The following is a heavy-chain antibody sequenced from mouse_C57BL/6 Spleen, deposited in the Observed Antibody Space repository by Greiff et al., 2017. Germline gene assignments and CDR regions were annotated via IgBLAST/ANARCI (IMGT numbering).Heavy chain of an antibody. CDR1: GFTFSDYG. Sequence: EVKLVESGGGLVQPGGSLKLSCAASGFTFSDYGMAWVRQAPRKGPAWVAFISNLAYSIYYADTVTGRFTISRENAKNTLYLEMSSLRSEDTAMYYCARHDGDYYAMDYWGQGTSVTVSS. D-gene: IGHD2-3*01. J-gene: IGHJ4*01. V-gene: IGHV5-15*01. CDR3: ARHDGDYYAMDY. CDR2: ISNLAYSI.